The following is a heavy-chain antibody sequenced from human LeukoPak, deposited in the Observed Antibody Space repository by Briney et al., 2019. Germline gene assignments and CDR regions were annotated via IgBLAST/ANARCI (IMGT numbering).Heavy chain of an antibody. D-gene: IGHD3-10*01. CDR2: IHPNNGAT. CDR1: GYTFTGSGWY. V-gene: IGHV1-2*02. Sequence: DSVKVSCKASGYTFTGSGWYLYWLRQAPGQGLYSVGWIHPNNGATLYAQKFQGRVAMTTDTSISTAYMELSRLRPDDTAMYYCARDGPAQMVDFDYWGQGTLVTVSS. CDR3: ARDGPAQMVDFDY. J-gene: IGHJ4*02.